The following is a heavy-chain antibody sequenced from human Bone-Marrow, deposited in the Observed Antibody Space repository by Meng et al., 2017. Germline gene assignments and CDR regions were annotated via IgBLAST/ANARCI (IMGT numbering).Heavy chain of an antibody. Sequence: GESLKISCAASGFTFSSYAMSWVRQAPGKGLEWVSAISGSGGSTYYADSVKGRFTISRDKSKNTLYLQMSSLRADDTAVYYCAKTLVRGSTAYYYYGMDVWGQGTTVTVSS. J-gene: IGHJ6*02. D-gene: IGHD3-10*01. CDR1: GFTFSSYA. V-gene: IGHV3-23*01. CDR3: AKTLVRGSTAYYYYGMDV. CDR2: ISGSGGST.